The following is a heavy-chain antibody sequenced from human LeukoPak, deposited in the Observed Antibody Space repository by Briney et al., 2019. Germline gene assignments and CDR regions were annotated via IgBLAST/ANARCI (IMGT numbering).Heavy chain of an antibody. V-gene: IGHV3-23*01. CDR1: GFTFSSYA. J-gene: IGHJ4*02. CDR3: AKEPKTHYDFWSGYRGGY. CDR2: ISGSGGST. D-gene: IGHD3-3*01. Sequence: PGGSLRLSCAGSGFTFSSYAMSWVRQAPGKGVEWVSAISGSGGSTYYADSVKGRFTISRDNSKNTLYLQMNSLRAEDTAVYYCAKEPKTHYDFWSGYRGGYWGQGTLVTVSS.